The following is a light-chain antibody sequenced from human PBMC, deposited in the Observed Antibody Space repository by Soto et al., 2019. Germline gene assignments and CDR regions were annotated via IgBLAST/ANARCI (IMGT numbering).Light chain of an antibody. CDR1: SSDVGTYNL. Sequence: QSGLTQPASGSGSPGQSITISCTGTSSDVGTYNLVSWYQQHPGKAPKLMVYEGTKRPSGVSNRFSGSKSGNTASLTISGLQAEDEADYYCCSYVGSSTYVFGCGTKLTV. CDR2: EGT. V-gene: IGLV2-23*01. J-gene: IGLJ1*01. CDR3: CSYVGSSTYV.